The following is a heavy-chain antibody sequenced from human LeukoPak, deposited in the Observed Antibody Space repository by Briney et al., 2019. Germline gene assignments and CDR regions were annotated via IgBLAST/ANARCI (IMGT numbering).Heavy chain of an antibody. J-gene: IGHJ5*02. CDR2: MSHRGTTNYRTT. CDR3: ARGIADRYNWFDP. Sequence: SETLSLTCTVSGASISSYYWTWIRQTPGKGLEWIGYMSHRGTTNYRTTNYNPSLRSRVTISEDTSQKQFSLELSSVTAADTAVYYCARGIADRYNWFDPWGQGILVTVSS. CDR1: GASISSYY. D-gene: IGHD2/OR15-2a*01. V-gene: IGHV4-59*12.